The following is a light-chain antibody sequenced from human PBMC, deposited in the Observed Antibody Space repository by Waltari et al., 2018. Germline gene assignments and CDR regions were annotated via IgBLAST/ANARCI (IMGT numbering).Light chain of an antibody. CDR3: QQYDNLPVT. CDR1: QDISKY. V-gene: IGKV1-33*01. J-gene: IGKJ1*01. CDR2: GAS. Sequence: DIQMTQSTSSLSASVRARVTITCQASQDISKYLSWYQQKPGKAPKLLIYGASNLETGVPSRFSGSGSRTDFTFTISSLQPEDVATYYCQQYDNLPVTFGQGTKVEIK.